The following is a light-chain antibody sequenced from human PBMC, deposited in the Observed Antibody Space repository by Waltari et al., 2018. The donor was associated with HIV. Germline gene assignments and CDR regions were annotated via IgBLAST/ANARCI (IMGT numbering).Light chain of an antibody. Sequence: QFVLTQPPPVSGDPGQRVTISCTGSKSNIGAGYEVHWYQQVPGTAPKLLIYGNNNRAAGVPARFSGSKSGTSASLAISGVQAEDEAEYHCQSYDSSLTTTVFGGGTKLTVL. CDR1: KSNIGAGYE. J-gene: IGLJ2*01. CDR2: GNN. CDR3: QSYDSSLTTTV. V-gene: IGLV1-40*01.